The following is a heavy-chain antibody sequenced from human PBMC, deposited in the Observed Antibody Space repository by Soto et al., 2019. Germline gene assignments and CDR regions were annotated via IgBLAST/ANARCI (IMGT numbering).Heavy chain of an antibody. CDR2: ISGSGGST. J-gene: IGHJ4*02. CDR3: AKDRGLGGYSGYDDY. CDR1: GFTFSSYA. D-gene: IGHD5-12*01. V-gene: IGHV3-23*01. Sequence: GGSLRLSCAASGFTFSSYAMSWVRQAPGKGLEWVSAISGSGGSTYYADSVKGRFTISRDNSKNTLYLQMNSLRAEDTAVYYCAKDRGLGGYSGYDDYWGQGTLVTVSS.